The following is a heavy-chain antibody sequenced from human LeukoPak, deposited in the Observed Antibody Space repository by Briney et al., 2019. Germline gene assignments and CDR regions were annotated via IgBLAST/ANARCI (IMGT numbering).Heavy chain of an antibody. CDR1: GFTFNNYW. Sequence: GGSLRLSCAASGFTFNNYWMTWVRQAPGKGLEWVSTISGSGGSTYYADSVKGRFTISRDNSKNTLYLQMNSLGAEDTAVYYCAKEWIQLWSTDYWGQGTLVTVSS. CDR2: ISGSGGST. J-gene: IGHJ4*02. V-gene: IGHV3-23*01. CDR3: AKEWIQLWSTDY. D-gene: IGHD5-18*01.